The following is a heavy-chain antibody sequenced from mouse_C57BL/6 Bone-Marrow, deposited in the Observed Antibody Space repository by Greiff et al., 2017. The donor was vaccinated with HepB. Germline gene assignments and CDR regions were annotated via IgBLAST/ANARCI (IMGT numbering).Heavy chain of an antibody. J-gene: IGHJ2*01. CDR3: ARGLYYYFDY. CDR2: INPGSGGT. CDR1: GYAFTNYL. D-gene: IGHD1-1*01. Sequence: VQLQQSGAELVRPGTSVKVSCKASGYAFTNYLIEWVKQRPGQGLEWIGVINPGSGGTNYNEKFKGKATLTADKSSSTAYMQLSSLTSEDSAVYFCARGLYYYFDYWGQGTTLTVSS. V-gene: IGHV1-54*01.